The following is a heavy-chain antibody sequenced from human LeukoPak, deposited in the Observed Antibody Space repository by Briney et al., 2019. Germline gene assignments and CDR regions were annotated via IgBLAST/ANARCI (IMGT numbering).Heavy chain of an antibody. CDR1: GYTFTGYY. CDR2: INPNSGGT. CDR3: AADNQQITV. J-gene: IGHJ4*02. D-gene: IGHD5-24*01. Sequence: ASVKVSCKASGYTFTGYYMHWVRQAPGQGLEWMGWINPNSGGTNYAQKFQERVTITRDMSTSTAYMELSSLRSEDTAMYYCAADNQQITVWGQGTLVTVSS. V-gene: IGHV1-2*02.